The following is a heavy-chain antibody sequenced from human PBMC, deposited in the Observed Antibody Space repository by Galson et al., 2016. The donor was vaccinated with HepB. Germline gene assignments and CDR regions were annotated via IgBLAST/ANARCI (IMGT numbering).Heavy chain of an antibody. J-gene: IGHJ6*02. Sequence: SLRLSCAASGFTLSSSAMSWVRQAPGKGLEWVSAIHNDGGSTYYADSVKGRFTLSRDNSKNTLYLQMNSLRAEDTAVYYCAKGGLYRCYYYYGMDVWGQGTTVTVSS. V-gene: IGHV3-23*01. CDR1: GFTLSSSA. CDR2: IHNDGGST. CDR3: AKGGLYRCYYYYGMDV. D-gene: IGHD3-10*01.